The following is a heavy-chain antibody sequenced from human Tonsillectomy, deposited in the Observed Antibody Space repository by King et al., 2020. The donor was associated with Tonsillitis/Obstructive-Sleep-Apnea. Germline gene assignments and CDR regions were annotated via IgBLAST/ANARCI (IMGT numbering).Heavy chain of an antibody. CDR1: GYTFTSYG. CDR2: ISAYNGDT. D-gene: IGHD3-22*01. J-gene: IGHJ4*02. CDR3: ARDSMSHYFDSSTYYTFAY. Sequence: QLVQSGAEVKKPGASGKVSCKASGYTFTSYGISWVRQAPGQGLEWMGWISAYNGDTNYPQNLQGRITMTTDTSTSTAYLDLRSLRSDDTALYYCARDSMSHYFDSSTYYTFAYWGQGTLVTVSS. V-gene: IGHV1-18*01.